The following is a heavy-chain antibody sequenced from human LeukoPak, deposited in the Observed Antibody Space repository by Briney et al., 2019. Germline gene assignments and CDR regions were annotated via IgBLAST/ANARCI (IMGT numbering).Heavy chain of an antibody. CDR3: ARISGTYFDY. CDR1: GGSINSNY. Sequence: SETLSLTCTAAGGSINSNYWSWIRQPPGQGVEWIGYIYYSGSTNYNPSLKSRVTISVDTSQNQFSLKLSSVTAADTAVYYCARISGTYFDYWGQGTLVTVSS. D-gene: IGHD1-26*01. V-gene: IGHV4-59*01. J-gene: IGHJ4*02. CDR2: IYYSGST.